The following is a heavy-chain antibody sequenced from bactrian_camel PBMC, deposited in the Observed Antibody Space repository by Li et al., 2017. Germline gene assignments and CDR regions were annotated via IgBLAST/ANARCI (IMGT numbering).Heavy chain of an antibody. Sequence: VQLVESGGGLVQPGGSLRLSCSASGFAFGSYYMSWVRQAPGKGLEWVSTINSGGGSTYYADSVKGRFTISRDNAKNTLYLQMNSLKTEDAAVYYCVSGSDGGTWWYGEYKYWGQGTQVTVS. V-gene: IGHV3S40*01. D-gene: IGHD6*01. CDR1: GFAFGSYY. CDR2: INSGGGST. CDR3: VSGSDGGTWWYGEYKY. J-gene: IGHJ4*01.